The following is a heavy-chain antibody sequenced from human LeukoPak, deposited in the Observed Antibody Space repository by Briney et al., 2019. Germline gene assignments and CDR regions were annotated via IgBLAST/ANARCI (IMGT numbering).Heavy chain of an antibody. CDR1: GFTFDDYG. V-gene: IGHV3-20*04. D-gene: IGHD2-8*02. J-gene: IGHJ4*02. Sequence: RGSLRLSCAASGFTFDDYGMSWVRQAPGKGLEWVSGINWNGGSTGYADSVKGRFTISRDNAKNSLCLQMNSLRAEDTAIYYGATYRQVLLPFESWGQGALVTVSS. CDR2: INWNGGST. CDR3: ATYRQVLLPFES.